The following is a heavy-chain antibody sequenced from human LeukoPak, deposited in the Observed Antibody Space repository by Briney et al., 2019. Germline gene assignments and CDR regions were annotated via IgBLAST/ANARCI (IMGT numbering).Heavy chain of an antibody. Sequence: SETLSLTCTVSGGSISSYYWSWIRQPPGKGLEWIGYIYYSGSTNYNPSLKSRVTISVDASKNQFSLKLSSVTAADTAVYYCARGARRGLAQLRYLDYWGQGTLVTVSS. V-gene: IGHV4-59*01. CDR1: GGSISSYY. CDR3: ARGARRGLAQLRYLDY. D-gene: IGHD2-2*01. CDR2: IYYSGST. J-gene: IGHJ4*02.